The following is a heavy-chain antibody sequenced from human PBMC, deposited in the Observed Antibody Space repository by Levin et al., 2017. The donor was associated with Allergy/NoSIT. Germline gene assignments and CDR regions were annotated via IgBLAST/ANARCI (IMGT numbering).Heavy chain of an antibody. J-gene: IGHJ5*02. D-gene: IGHD1-26*01. Sequence: LSLTCAASGFTFSSYAMSWVRQAPGKGLEWVSAISGSGGSTYYADSVKGRFTISRDNSKNTLYLQMNSLRAEDTAVYYCAVRRELPSDWFDPWGQGTLVTVSS. CDR1: GFTFSSYA. V-gene: IGHV3-23*01. CDR2: ISGSGGST. CDR3: AVRRELPSDWFDP.